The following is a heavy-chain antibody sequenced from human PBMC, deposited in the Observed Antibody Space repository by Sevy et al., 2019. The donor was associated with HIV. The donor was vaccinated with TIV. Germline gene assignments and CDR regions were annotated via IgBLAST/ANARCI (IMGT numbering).Heavy chain of an antibody. CDR2: ISSGGSII. V-gene: IGHV3-11*01. J-gene: IGHJ4*02. Sequence: GSLRLSCAASEISFSDYYMSWIRQTPGKGLEWISYISSGGSIIYYADSVQGRFTISRDNAKNSLYLQMNSLRAEDTAVYYCTRVRYNYGSSYFDYWGQGTLVTVSS. D-gene: IGHD1-1*01. CDR1: EISFSDYY. CDR3: TRVRYNYGSSYFDY.